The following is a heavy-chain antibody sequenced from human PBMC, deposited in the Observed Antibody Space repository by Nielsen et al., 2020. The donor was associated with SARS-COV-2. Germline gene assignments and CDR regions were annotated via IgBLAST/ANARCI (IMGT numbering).Heavy chain of an antibody. D-gene: IGHD5-18*01. V-gene: IGHV3-23*01. CDR2: ISGRGGNT. CDR3: AKSDGGYSYGYPDY. CDR1: GFTISTYG. J-gene: IGHJ4*02. Sequence: GESLKISCVVSGFTISTYGMSWVRQDPGKGLEWVSAISGRGGNTFYADSVKGRFTISRDNSKSTLYLQMNSLSAEDTAIYYCAKSDGGYSYGYPDYWGQGTLVTVSS.